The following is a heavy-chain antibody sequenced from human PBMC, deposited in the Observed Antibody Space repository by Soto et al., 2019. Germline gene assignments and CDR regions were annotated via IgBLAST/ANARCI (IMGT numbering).Heavy chain of an antibody. D-gene: IGHD2-15*01. V-gene: IGHV3-48*02. CDR3: ARDRSRDIVVVVGYYYYGMDV. CDR2: ISSSSSTI. J-gene: IGHJ6*02. Sequence: GGSLRLSCAGSGFTFSSYSMNWVRQAPGKGLEWVSYISSSSSTIYYADSVKGRFTISRDNAKNSLYLQMNSLRDEDTAVYYCARDRSRDIVVVVGYYYYGMDVWGQGTTVTVSS. CDR1: GFTFSSYS.